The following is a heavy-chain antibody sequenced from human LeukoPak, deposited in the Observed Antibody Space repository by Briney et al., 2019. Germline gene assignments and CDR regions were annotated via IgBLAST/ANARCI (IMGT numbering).Heavy chain of an antibody. J-gene: IGHJ6*02. Sequence: GGSLRLSCAASGFTFSSYTMNWVRQAPGKGLEWVSSISGGSSYIYYADSVKGRFTISRDDARSSLYLQMNSLRAEDTAVYYCARITMVRSMDVWGQGTTVTVSS. CDR1: GFTFSSYT. CDR3: ARITMVRSMDV. D-gene: IGHD3-10*01. V-gene: IGHV3-21*01. CDR2: ISGGSSYI.